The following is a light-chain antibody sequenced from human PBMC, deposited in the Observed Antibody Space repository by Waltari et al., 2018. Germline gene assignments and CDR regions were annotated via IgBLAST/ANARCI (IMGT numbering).Light chain of an antibody. CDR1: QSVTNNF. V-gene: IGKV3-20*01. J-gene: IGKJ1*01. CDR2: GAS. Sequence: EVVLTQSPGTLSLSPVDRATLSCRASQSVTNNFLAWYQLKPGQAPRLLIYGASSRATDLPDRFSGSGSGTDFTLTISRLEPEDFAVYYCQQYGGSPTWTFGQGTKVEIK. CDR3: QQYGGSPTWT.